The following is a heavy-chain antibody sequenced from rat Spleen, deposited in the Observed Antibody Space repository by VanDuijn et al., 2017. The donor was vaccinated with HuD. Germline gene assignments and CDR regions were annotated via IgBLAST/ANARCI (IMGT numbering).Heavy chain of an antibody. CDR2: ISYDGSST. V-gene: IGHV5-7*01. CDR3: ARGPSHSGSFDY. D-gene: IGHD4-3*01. Sequence: EVQLVESGGGLVQPGRSLKLSCVASGFTFNNYWMTWIRQAPKKGLEWVATISYDGSSTYYRDSVKGRFTISRDNAKSTLYLQMDSLRSEDTATYYCARGPSHSGSFDYWGQGVMVTVSS. CDR1: GFTFNNYW. J-gene: IGHJ2*01.